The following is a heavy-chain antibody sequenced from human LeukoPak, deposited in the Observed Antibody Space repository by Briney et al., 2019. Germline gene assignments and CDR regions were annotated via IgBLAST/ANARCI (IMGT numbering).Heavy chain of an antibody. V-gene: IGHV3-30*02. Sequence: GGSLRLSCAASGFTFSSYGMHWVRQAPGKGLEWVAFIRYDGSNKYYADSVKGRFTISRDNSKNTLYLQMNSLRAEDTAVYYCAKDCFYASSSGCFSEGYWGQGTLVTVSS. CDR3: AKDCFYASSSGCFSEGY. CDR2: IRYDGSNK. J-gene: IGHJ4*02. CDR1: GFTFSSYG. D-gene: IGHD6-19*01.